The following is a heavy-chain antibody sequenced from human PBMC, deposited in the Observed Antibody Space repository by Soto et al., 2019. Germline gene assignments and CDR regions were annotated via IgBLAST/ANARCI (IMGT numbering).Heavy chain of an antibody. Sequence: QVQLVQSGAEVKKPGSSVKVSCKASGGTFSSYAISWVRQAPGQGLEWMGGIIPSFGTANYAQKFQGRVTITADESTSTAYMELSSLRSEETAVYYCAREPLRVVPAAIPLNYYGMDVWGQGTTVTVSS. CDR1: GGTFSSYA. CDR2: IIPSFGTA. J-gene: IGHJ6*02. CDR3: AREPLRVVPAAIPLNYYGMDV. V-gene: IGHV1-69*01. D-gene: IGHD2-2*02.